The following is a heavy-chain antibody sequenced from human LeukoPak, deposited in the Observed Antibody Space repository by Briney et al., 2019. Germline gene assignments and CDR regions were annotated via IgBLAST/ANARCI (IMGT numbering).Heavy chain of an antibody. CDR1: GFTFSNYW. CDR2: IKQDGSEK. D-gene: IGHD3-10*01. J-gene: IGHJ4*02. V-gene: IGHV3-7*03. CDR3: ARWGYRVRDY. Sequence: GGSLRLSCAASGFTFSNYWMSWVRQAPGKGLEWVANIKQDGSEKYYVDSVKGRFTISRDNAKNSLYLQMNSLRAEDTAVYYCARWGYRVRDYWGQGTLVTVSS.